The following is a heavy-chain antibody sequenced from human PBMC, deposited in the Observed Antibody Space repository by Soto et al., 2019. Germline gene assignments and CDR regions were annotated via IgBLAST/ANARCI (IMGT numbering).Heavy chain of an antibody. D-gene: IGHD3-9*01. V-gene: IGHV3-66*01. Sequence: GGSLRLSCVASGFTVSSEYMSWVRQAPGKGLEWLSVIFTNGGSYYSDSVKGRFTISRDNSKNTLYLQMNSLRAEDTAVYYCAILPTGYPNWFGPWGQGTLVTVSS. J-gene: IGHJ5*02. CDR2: IFTNGGS. CDR3: AILPTGYPNWFGP. CDR1: GFTVSSEY.